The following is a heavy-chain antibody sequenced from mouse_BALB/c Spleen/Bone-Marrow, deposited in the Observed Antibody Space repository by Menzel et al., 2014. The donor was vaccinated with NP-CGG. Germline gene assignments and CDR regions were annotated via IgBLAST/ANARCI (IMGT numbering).Heavy chain of an antibody. Sequence: VQLKESGAELVKPGASVKLSCTASGFNIKDTYMHWVKQRPEQGLEWIGRIDPANGNTKYDPKFQGKATITADSSSNTAYLQLSSLTSEDTAVYYCVRSREYYFDYWGQGTTLTVSS. CDR3: VRSREYYFDY. J-gene: IGHJ2*01. CDR1: GFNIKDTY. V-gene: IGHV14-3*02. CDR2: IDPANGNT. D-gene: IGHD1-1*01.